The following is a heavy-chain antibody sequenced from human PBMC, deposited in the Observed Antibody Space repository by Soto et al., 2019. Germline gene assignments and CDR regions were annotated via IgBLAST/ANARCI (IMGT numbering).Heavy chain of an antibody. CDR3: AREGKQLSRYGGDFDY. CDR1: DGSVNTGNYY. V-gene: IGHV4-61*01. CDR2: IYYIGTT. D-gene: IGHD3-16*01. J-gene: IGHJ4*02. Sequence: QVQLQESGPGLVKPSETLSLTCSVSDGSVNTGNYYWSWIRQPPGKGLEWIGHIYYIGTTNYNPSLKSRVTISVYTSKNQFSLKVTSVTAADTAVYFCAREGKQLSRYGGDFDYWGQGILVTVSS.